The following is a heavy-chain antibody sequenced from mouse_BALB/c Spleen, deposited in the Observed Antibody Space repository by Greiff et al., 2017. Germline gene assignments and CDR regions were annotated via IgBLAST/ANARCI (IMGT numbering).Heavy chain of an antibody. V-gene: IGHV1-31*01. J-gene: IGHJ4*01. CDR1: GYSFTGYY. CDR3: AREGYDYDGDYYAMDY. Sequence: EVQRVESGPELVKPGASVKISCKASGYSFTGYYMHWVKQSHVKSLEWIGRINPYNGATSYNQNFKDKASLTVDKSSSTAYMELHSLTSEDSAVYYCAREGYDYDGDYYAMDYWGQGTSVTVSS. D-gene: IGHD2-4*01. CDR2: INPYNGAT.